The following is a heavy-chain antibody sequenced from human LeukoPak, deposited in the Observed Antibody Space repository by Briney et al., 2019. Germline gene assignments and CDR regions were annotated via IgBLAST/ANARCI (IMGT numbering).Heavy chain of an antibody. D-gene: IGHD3-10*01. Sequence: PSETLSLTCTVSGGSISSSSYYWSWIRQPPGKGLEWIGYIYYSGSTNYNPSLKSRVTISVDTSKDQFSLKLSSVTAADTAVYYCASSGSYYHAFDYWGQGTLVTVSS. CDR2: IYYSGST. CDR1: GGSISSSSYY. V-gene: IGHV4-61*05. CDR3: ASSGSYYHAFDY. J-gene: IGHJ4*02.